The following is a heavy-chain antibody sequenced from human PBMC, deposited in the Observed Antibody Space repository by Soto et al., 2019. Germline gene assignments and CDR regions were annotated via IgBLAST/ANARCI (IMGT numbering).Heavy chain of an antibody. Sequence: QLVESGGRGVQPGRSLRLSCEASEFTFSSYAMHWVRQAPGRGLEWVALISFDGRKEYYADSVKGRFTVSRDNSRSMVYLQMDSLRPDDTAIYYCARPIPRWSYHYGMAVWGQGTTVTVSS. CDR2: ISFDGRKE. CDR1: EFTFSSYA. V-gene: IGHV3-30*03. D-gene: IGHD2-15*01. J-gene: IGHJ6*02. CDR3: ARPIPRWSYHYGMAV.